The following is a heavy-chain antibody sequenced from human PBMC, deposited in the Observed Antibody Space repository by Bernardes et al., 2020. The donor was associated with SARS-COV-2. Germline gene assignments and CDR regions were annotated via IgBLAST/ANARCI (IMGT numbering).Heavy chain of an antibody. CDR2: ISYDGTTK. Sequence: GGSLRLSCAASGFMFSNFAMHWVRQAPGKGLEWVAIISYDGTTKYNAVSVKGRFTISRDNSENTLFLQMDSLTIEDTAVYYCAREWEDYTSSLFDYWGQGTLVTVSS. CDR3: AREWEDYTSSLFDY. V-gene: IGHV3-30-3*01. D-gene: IGHD1-26*01. CDR1: GFMFSNFA. J-gene: IGHJ4*02.